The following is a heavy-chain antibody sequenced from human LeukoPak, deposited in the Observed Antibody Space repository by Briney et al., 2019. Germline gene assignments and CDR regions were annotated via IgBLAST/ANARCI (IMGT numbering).Heavy chain of an antibody. CDR2: ISGSGGST. J-gene: IGHJ5*02. D-gene: IGHD5-24*01. V-gene: IGHV3-23*01. Sequence: PGGSLRLSCAASGFTFSSYDMSWVRQAPGKGLEWVSVISGSGGSTYYADFVKGRFTISRDNSRDTLYLQMNSLRAEDTGVYYCAKQFVDIWGQGTLVTVSS. CDR1: GFTFSSYD. CDR3: AKQFVDI.